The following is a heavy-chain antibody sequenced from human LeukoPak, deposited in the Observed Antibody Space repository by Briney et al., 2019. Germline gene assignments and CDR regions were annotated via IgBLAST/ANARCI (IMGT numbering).Heavy chain of an antibody. D-gene: IGHD4-11*01. Sequence: PSEPLSLTCTVSGGSISSDYWSWIRQPPGKGLEWIGYIYYSGRTYYNPSLKSRITISVDTSKNQFSLKLSSVTAADTAVYYCARGFYSPHYWGQGTLVSVSS. V-gene: IGHV4-59*01. J-gene: IGHJ4*02. CDR3: ARGFYSPHY. CDR1: GGSISSDY. CDR2: IYYSGRT.